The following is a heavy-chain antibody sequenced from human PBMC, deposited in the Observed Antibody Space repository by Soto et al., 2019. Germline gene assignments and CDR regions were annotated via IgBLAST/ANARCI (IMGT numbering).Heavy chain of an antibody. J-gene: IGHJ3*02. CDR3: ARDLGDGLRAFDI. D-gene: IGHD3-16*01. V-gene: IGHV4-31*03. Sequence: LSLTCTVSGGSISSGGYYWSWIRQHPGKGLEWIGYIYYSGSTYHNPSLKSRVTISVDTSKNQFSLKLSSVTAADTAVYYCARDLGDGLRAFDIWGQGTMVTVSS. CDR1: GGSISSGGYY. CDR2: IYYSGST.